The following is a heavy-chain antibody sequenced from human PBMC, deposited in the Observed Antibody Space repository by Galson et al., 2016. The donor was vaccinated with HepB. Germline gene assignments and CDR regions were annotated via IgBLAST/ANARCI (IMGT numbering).Heavy chain of an antibody. J-gene: IGHJ4*02. CDR2: VYYNGRT. V-gene: IGHV4-31*03. Sequence: TLSLTCTVSGGSISSGGYYWTWIRQHPGKGLEWIGYVYYNGRTNYNPSLQSRLTISVDRSKNQFSLHLSSVTAADTAVYFCTREGLVTKDFDYWGQGTLVTVSS. CDR1: GGSISSGGYY. CDR3: TREGLVTKDFDY. D-gene: IGHD3-9*01.